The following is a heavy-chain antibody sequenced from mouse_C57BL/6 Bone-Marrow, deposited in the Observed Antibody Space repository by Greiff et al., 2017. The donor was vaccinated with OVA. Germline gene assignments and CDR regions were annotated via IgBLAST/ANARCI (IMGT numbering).Heavy chain of an antibody. Sequence: QVQLQQPGAELVMPGASVKLSCKASGYTFTSYWMHWVKQRPGQGLEWIGEIDPSDSYTNYNQKFKGKSTLTVDKSSSTAYMQLSSLTSEDSAVYYCARGWVMVTTWGEGYYAMDYWGQGTSVTVSS. CDR2: IDPSDSYT. J-gene: IGHJ4*01. D-gene: IGHD2-2*01. CDR1: GYTFTSYW. CDR3: ARGWVMVTTWGEGYYAMDY. V-gene: IGHV1-69*01.